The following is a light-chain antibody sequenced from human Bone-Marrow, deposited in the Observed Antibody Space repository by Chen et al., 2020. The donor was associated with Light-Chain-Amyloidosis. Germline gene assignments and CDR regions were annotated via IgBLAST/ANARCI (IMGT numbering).Light chain of an antibody. V-gene: IGLV3-21*02. CDR1: NLGYKS. J-gene: IGLJ3*02. Sequence: SYVLTQPPSVSVAPGQAARITCGGNNLGYKSVHGYQHKPGQAPVLVINDDDERPSGIPERFSGSKSGNTATLTISRVEAGDEADYYCQVRDDSSDHWVFGGGTKLTVL. CDR2: DDD. CDR3: QVRDDSSDHWV.